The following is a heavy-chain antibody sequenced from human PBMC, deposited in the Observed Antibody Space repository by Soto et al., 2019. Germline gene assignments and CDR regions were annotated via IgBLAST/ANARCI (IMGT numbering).Heavy chain of an antibody. V-gene: IGHV3-48*02. CDR3: AREGGSLNWFDP. CDR1: GFTFSSYS. CDR2: ISSSSSTI. D-gene: IGHD1-26*01. Sequence: EVQLVESGGGLVQPGGSLRLSCAASGFTFSSYSMNWVRQAPGKGLEWVSYISSSSSTIYYADCVKGRFTISRDNAKNSLDLQMNSLRDRDTAVYYCAREGGSLNWFDPWGQGTLVTVSS. J-gene: IGHJ5*02.